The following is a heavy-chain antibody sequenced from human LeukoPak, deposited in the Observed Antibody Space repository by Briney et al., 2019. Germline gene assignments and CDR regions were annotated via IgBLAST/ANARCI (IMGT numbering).Heavy chain of an antibody. CDR1: GYTFTGYY. V-gene: IGHV1-69*13. CDR2: IIPIFGTA. J-gene: IGHJ4*02. D-gene: IGHD5-12*01. Sequence: ASVKVSCKASGYTFTGYYMHWVRQAPGQGLEWMGGIIPIFGTANYAQKFQGRVTITADESTSTAYMELSSLRSEDTAVYYCARSLDVDIVATTHFDYWGQGTLVTVSS. CDR3: ARSLDVDIVATTHFDY.